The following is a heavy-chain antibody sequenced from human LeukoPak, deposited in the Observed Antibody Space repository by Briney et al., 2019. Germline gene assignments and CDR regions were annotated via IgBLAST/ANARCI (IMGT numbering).Heavy chain of an antibody. CDR2: IYYSGST. J-gene: IGHJ4*02. CDR3: ARRLAVAGLFDY. CDR1: GGSISSSSYS. D-gene: IGHD6-19*01. V-gene: IGHV4-39*01. Sequence: SETLSLTCTVSGGSISSSSYSWGWIRQPPGKGLEWIGSIYYSGSTYYNPSLKSRVTISVDTSKNQFSLKLSSVTAADTAVYYCARRLAVAGLFDYWGQGTLVTVSS.